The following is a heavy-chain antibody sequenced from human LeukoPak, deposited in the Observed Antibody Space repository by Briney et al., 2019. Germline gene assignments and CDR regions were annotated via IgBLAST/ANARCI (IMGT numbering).Heavy chain of an antibody. D-gene: IGHD3-10*01. Sequence: GGSLRLSCAASGFSFSNYEMNWVRQAPGKGLEWVSAISGSGGSTYYADSVKGRFTISRDNSKNTLYLQMNSLRAEDTAVYYCANMVRGVTTPFDYWGQGTLVTVSS. CDR2: ISGSGGST. CDR3: ANMVRGVTTPFDY. J-gene: IGHJ4*02. CDR1: GFSFSNYE. V-gene: IGHV3-23*01.